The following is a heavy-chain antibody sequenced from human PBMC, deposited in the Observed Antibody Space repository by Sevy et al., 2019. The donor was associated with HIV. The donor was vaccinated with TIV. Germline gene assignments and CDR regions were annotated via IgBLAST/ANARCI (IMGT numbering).Heavy chain of an antibody. CDR2: IYYSGST. D-gene: IGHD2-15*01. CDR3: AGGHCIGGSCYSSAFDI. Sequence: SETLSLTCTVSGGSISSYYWSWIRQPPGKGLEWIGYIYYSGSTNYNPSLKSRVTISVDTSKNQFSLKLSSVTAADTAVYYCAGGHCIGGSCYSSAFDIWGQGTMVTVSS. V-gene: IGHV4-59*01. CDR1: GGSISSYY. J-gene: IGHJ3*02.